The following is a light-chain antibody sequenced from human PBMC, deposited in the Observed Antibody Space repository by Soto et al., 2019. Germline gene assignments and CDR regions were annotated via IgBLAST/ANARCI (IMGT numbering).Light chain of an antibody. V-gene: IGLV2-23*02. Sequence: QPVLTQPDSLSGSPGQSITISCTGSSSDIGGFDLVSWYQQHPGKAPKLLLYEVNKRPSGVSNRFSGSKSGNTASLTISGLQADDEAYYYCCSYVGIRNFVFGGGTKLTVL. CDR3: CSYVGIRNFV. J-gene: IGLJ2*01. CDR2: EVN. CDR1: SSDIGGFDL.